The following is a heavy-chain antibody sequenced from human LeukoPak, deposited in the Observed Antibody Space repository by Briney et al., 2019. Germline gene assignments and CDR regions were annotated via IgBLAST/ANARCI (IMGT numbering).Heavy chain of an antibody. V-gene: IGHV4-34*01. J-gene: IGHJ4*02. CDR2: INHSGST. D-gene: IGHD3-10*01. Sequence: SETLSLTCAVYGGSFSGYYWSWIRQPPGKGPEWIGEINHSGSTNYNPSLKSRVTISVDTSKNQFSLKLSSVTAADTAVYYCARHGGAMVRGVIIRNFDYWGQGTLVTVSS. CDR3: ARHGGAMVRGVIIRNFDY. CDR1: GGSFSGYY.